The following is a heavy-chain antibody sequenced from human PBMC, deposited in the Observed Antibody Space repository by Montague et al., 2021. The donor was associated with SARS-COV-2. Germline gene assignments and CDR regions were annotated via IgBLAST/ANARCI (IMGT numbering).Heavy chain of an antibody. CDR2: IYYIGRT. J-gene: IGHJ4*02. Sequence: SETLSLTCTVSGGSISNYFWSWIRQPPGKGLEWIGYIYYIGRTNYNPSLESRVTISADTSKNHFSLKLRSVTAADTAVYYCAREISGPDYFDYWGQGTLVTVSS. CDR3: AREISGPDYFDY. CDR1: GGSISNYF. D-gene: IGHD3-10*01. V-gene: IGHV4-59*01.